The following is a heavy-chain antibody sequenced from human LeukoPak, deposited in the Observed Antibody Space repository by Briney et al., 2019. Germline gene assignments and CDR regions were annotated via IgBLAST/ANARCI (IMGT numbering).Heavy chain of an antibody. Sequence: GASVKVSCKASGYTFTSYGISWVRQAPGQGLEWMGWINPNSGGTNYAQKFQGRVTMTRDTSISTAYMELSRLRSDDTAVYYCARVTGTGYYYGMDVWGQGTTVTVSS. D-gene: IGHD1-1*01. J-gene: IGHJ6*02. CDR3: ARVTGTGYYYGMDV. CDR2: INPNSGGT. CDR1: GYTFTSYG. V-gene: IGHV1-2*02.